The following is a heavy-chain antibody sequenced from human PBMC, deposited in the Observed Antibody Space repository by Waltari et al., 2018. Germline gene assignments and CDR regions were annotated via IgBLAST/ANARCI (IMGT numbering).Heavy chain of an antibody. CDR3: ASGGIAAARGWSWFDP. Sequence: QVQLQESGPGLVKPSETLSLTCTVSGGSISSHYWSWIRQPPGKGLEWIGYIYYSGRTNYNPSLKSRVTISVDTSKNQFSLKLSSVTAADTAVYYCASGGIAAARGWSWFDPWGQGTLVTVSS. V-gene: IGHV4-59*11. CDR2: IYYSGRT. D-gene: IGHD6-13*01. J-gene: IGHJ5*02. CDR1: GGSISSHY.